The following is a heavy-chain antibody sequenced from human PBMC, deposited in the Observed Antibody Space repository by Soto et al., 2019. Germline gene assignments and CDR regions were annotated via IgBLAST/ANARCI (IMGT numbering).Heavy chain of an antibody. CDR3: ATRITVFGLLIPPFDP. CDR1: GGSVNGYY. CDR2: INHTGGT. D-gene: IGHD3-3*01. Sequence: SETLSLTCAVYGGSVNGYYWNWIRRPPGKGLEWIGEINHTGGTHYNPSLKSRVTMSVDTSKNQFSLRLSSVTAADTAIYYCATRITVFGLLIPPFDPWGQGTQVTVSS. J-gene: IGHJ5*02. V-gene: IGHV4-34*01.